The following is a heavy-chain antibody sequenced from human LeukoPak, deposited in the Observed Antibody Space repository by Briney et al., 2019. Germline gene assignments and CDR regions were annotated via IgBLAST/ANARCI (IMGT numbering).Heavy chain of an antibody. D-gene: IGHD3-22*01. V-gene: IGHV3-30*02. CDR2: IRYDGSNK. CDR3: ARENMYDSSDYYGWSGYYDH. J-gene: IGHJ4*02. CDR1: GFTFISYG. Sequence: GGSLRLSCAASGFTFISYGMHWVRQAPGKGLEWVTFIRYDGSNKYYADSVKGRFIISRDNSKNTLYLQMNSLRAEDTAIYYCARENMYDSSDYYGWSGYYDHWGQGTLVTVSS.